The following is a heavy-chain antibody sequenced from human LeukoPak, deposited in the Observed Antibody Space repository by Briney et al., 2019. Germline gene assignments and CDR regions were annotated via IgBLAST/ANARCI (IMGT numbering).Heavy chain of an antibody. CDR2: IYWNDDK. J-gene: IGHJ4*02. CDR3: AHTPIAAAGPYFDY. Sequence: SGPTLVNPTQTLTLTCTFSGFSLSTSGVGLGWIRKPPGKALECLALIYWNDDKRYSPSLKSRLTITKDTSKNQVVLTMTNMDPVDTATYYCAHTPIAAAGPYFDYWGQGTLVTVSS. V-gene: IGHV2-5*01. D-gene: IGHD6-13*01. CDR1: GFSLSTSGVG.